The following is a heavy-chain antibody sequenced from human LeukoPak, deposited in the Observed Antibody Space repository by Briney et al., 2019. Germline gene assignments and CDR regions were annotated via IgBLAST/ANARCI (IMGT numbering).Heavy chain of an antibody. CDR2: ISSSSSYI. D-gene: IGHD2-2*01. Sequence: GGSLRLSCAASGFTFSSYSMNWVRQAPGKGLEWVSSISSSSSYIYYADSVKGRFTISRDNAKNSLYLQMNSLRAEDTAVYYCARDVVVPAVGWFDPWGQGTLVTVSS. J-gene: IGHJ5*02. CDR1: GFTFSSYS. CDR3: ARDVVVPAVGWFDP. V-gene: IGHV3-21*01.